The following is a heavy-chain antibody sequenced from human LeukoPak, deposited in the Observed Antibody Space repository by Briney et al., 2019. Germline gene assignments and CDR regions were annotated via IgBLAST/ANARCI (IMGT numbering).Heavy chain of an antibody. CDR1: GGTFSSYA. CDR2: SIPILGIA. Sequence: SVKVSCKASGGTFSSYAISWVRQAPGQGLEWMGRSIPILGIANYAQKFQGRVTITADKSTSTAYMELSSLRSEDTAVYYCARPYCGGDCYSQAFDIWGQGTMVTVSS. D-gene: IGHD2-21*02. CDR3: ARPYCGGDCYSQAFDI. V-gene: IGHV1-69*04. J-gene: IGHJ3*02.